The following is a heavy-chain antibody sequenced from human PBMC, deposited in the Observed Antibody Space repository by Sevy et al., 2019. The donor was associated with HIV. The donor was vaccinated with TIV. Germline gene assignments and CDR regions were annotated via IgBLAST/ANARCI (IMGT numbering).Heavy chain of an antibody. CDR2: IKSKTDGGTT. J-gene: IGHJ4*02. CDR3: TTDHDCSGGSCYSDFDY. D-gene: IGHD2-15*01. CDR1: GFTFSNAW. Sequence: GGSLRLSCAASGFTFSNAWMNWVRQAPGKGLEWVGRIKSKTDGGTTDYAAPVKGRFTISRDDSKNTLYLQMNSLKTEDTAVYYCTTDHDCSGGSCYSDFDYWGQGTLVTVSS. V-gene: IGHV3-15*07.